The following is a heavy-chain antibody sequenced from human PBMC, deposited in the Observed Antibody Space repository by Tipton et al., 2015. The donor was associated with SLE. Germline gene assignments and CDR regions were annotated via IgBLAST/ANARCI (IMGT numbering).Heavy chain of an antibody. Sequence: LRLSCTVSGGSINSHYWSWIRQPPGKGLQWIGYIYPTGSTNYNPSLKSRVTISIDTSTNQFSLKLRSVTAADTAVYYCARQDMIGSYYDYYYYGMDVWGQGTTVIVS. D-gene: IGHD1-26*01. CDR1: GGSINSHY. CDR2: IYPTGST. V-gene: IGHV4-4*09. CDR3: ARQDMIGSYYDYYYYGMDV. J-gene: IGHJ6*02.